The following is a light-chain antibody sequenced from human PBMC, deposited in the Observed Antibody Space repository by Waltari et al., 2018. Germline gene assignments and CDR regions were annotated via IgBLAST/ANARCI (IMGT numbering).Light chain of an antibody. V-gene: IGLV2-14*03. CDR2: DVT. Sequence: QSALTQPASVSGSPGQSRPIPCAGTTSDIGGSNYVSWFQHHPGPAPKLLIYDVTKRPSGVSTRFSGSKSDNTASLTISGLRAEDEADYYCTSYTSSSTLVFGGGTNLTVL. J-gene: IGLJ2*01. CDR1: TSDIGGSNY. CDR3: TSYTSSSTLV.